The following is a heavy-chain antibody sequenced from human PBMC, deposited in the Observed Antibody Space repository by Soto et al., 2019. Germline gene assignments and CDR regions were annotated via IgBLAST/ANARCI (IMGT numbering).Heavy chain of an antibody. V-gene: IGHV3-33*01. Sequence: GWSLRLSCAASVFNFITYGMHWVRQAPGKGLEWVANIWFDGSNKYYADSFQGRFTISRDNSKGTLYLQMSSLRAEDTAMYYCARQGDYFESGGYYRHFDSWGHGTLVTVSS. D-gene: IGHD3-22*01. CDR2: IWFDGSNK. CDR3: ARQGDYFESGGYYRHFDS. CDR1: VFNFITYG. J-gene: IGHJ4*01.